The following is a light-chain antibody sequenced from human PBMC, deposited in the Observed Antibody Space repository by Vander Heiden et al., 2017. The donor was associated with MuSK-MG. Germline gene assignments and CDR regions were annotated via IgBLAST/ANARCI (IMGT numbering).Light chain of an antibody. CDR3: QSYDSSLSGSV. V-gene: IGLV1-40*01. Sequence: QSVLTQPPSVSVAPGQTVTISCTGSSSNIGAGYDVHWYQHLPGTAPKLPIYGNSNRPSGVPDRFSGSKSGTSAYLAITGLQAEDEADYYCQSYDSSLSGSVCGGGTKLTV. CDR1: SSNIGAGYD. CDR2: GNS. J-gene: IGLJ2*01.